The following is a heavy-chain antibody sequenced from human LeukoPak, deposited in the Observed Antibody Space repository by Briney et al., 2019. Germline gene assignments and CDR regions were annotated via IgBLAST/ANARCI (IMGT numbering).Heavy chain of an antibody. CDR3: ARQMIGENGSGSYYRPKDPANWFDP. D-gene: IGHD3-10*01. CDR1: GGSISSYY. V-gene: IGHV4-59*08. Sequence: PSETLSLTCTVSGGSISSYYWSWIRQPPGKGLEWIGYIYYSGSTNYNPSLKSRVTISVDTSKNQFSLKLSSVTAADTAVYYCARQMIGENGSGSYYRPKDPANWFDPWGQGTLVTVSS. J-gene: IGHJ5*02. CDR2: IYYSGST.